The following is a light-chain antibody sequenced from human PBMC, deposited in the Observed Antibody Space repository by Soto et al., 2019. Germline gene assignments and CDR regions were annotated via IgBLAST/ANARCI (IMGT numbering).Light chain of an antibody. V-gene: IGLV1-47*01. CDR3: ASWDDNLSGWV. Sequence: QPVLTQPPSASGIPGQRISISCSGTSSNIGDNFVYWFQQFPGTAPKLLIFRNFQRPSGVPDRFSGSKSGTSASLAISGLRSDDEADYYCASWDDNLSGWVFGGGTQLTVL. CDR2: RNF. J-gene: IGLJ3*02. CDR1: SSNIGDNF.